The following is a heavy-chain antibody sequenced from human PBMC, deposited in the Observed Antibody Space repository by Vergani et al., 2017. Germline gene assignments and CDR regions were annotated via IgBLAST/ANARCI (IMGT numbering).Heavy chain of an antibody. CDR1: GGSISSSLYY. Sequence: QVQLQESGPGLVKPSQTLSLTCTVSGGSISSSLYYWSWIRQPAGRGLEWIGRIYASGSTNYNPSLKSRVTISVDTSKIQFSLKLISVTPADTAIYFCASGNYSPPGAFIIWGKGTMVTVSS. CDR2: IYASGST. CDR3: ASGNYSPPGAFII. D-gene: IGHD2-15*01. V-gene: IGHV4-61*02. J-gene: IGHJ3*02.